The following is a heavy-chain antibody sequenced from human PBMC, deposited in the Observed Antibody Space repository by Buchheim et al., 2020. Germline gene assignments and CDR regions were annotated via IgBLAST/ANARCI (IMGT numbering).Heavy chain of an antibody. D-gene: IGHD1-26*01. CDR2: IKSKTDGGTT. J-gene: IGHJ6*02. CDR1: GLTVSNAW. V-gene: IGHV3-15*07. Sequence: EVQLVESGGGLVKPGGSLRLSCAASGLTVSNAWMNWVRQAPGKGLEWVGRIKSKTDGGTTDYAAPGKGRFTISRDDLRNTLYLQMNGLKTEDTAVYYCTTRGSYNSGWSWYGYGVDVWGQGTT. CDR3: TTRGSYNSGWSWYGYGVDV.